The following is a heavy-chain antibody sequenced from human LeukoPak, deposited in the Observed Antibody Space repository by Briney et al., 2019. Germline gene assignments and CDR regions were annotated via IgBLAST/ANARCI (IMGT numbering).Heavy chain of an antibody. CDR3: AKDRSCTNDICHGDFDY. D-gene: IGHD2-8*01. CDR2: ISGSGTST. V-gene: IGHV3-23*01. Sequence: GGSLRLSCAASGFTFSTYEMNWVRQAPGKGLEWVSYISGSGTSTYYADSVKGRFTISRDNSKNTLYLQMNSLRAEDTALYYCAKDRSCTNDICHGDFDYWGQGTLVTVSS. CDR1: GFTFSTYE. J-gene: IGHJ4*02.